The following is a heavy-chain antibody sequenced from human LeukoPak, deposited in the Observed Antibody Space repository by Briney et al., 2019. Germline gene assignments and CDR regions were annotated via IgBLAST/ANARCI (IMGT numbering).Heavy chain of an antibody. Sequence: GGSLRLSCAASGSTFSSYAMHWVRQAPGKGLEWVAVISYDGSNKYYADSVKGRFTISRDNSKNTLYLQMNSLRAEDTAVYYCAREGRFLEWLPLPYYYYYMDVWGKGTTVTVSS. J-gene: IGHJ6*03. CDR3: AREGRFLEWLPLPYYYYYMDV. V-gene: IGHV3-30*04. CDR2: ISYDGSNK. CDR1: GSTFSSYA. D-gene: IGHD3-3*01.